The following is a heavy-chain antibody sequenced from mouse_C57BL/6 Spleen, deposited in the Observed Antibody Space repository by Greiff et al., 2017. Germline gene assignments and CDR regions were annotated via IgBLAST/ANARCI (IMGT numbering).Heavy chain of an antibody. J-gene: IGHJ3*01. D-gene: IGHD2-12*01. CDR1: GFNIKDYY. CDR2: IDPEDGET. CDR3: ARTTYYSGAY. V-gene: IGHV14-2*01. Sequence: VQLQQSGAELVKPGASVKLSCTASGFNIKDYYMHWVKQRTEQGLEWIGRIDPEDGETKYAPKFQGKATLTADTSSNTAYLQLSSLTSEDPAVYYCARTTYYSGAYWGQGTLVTVSA.